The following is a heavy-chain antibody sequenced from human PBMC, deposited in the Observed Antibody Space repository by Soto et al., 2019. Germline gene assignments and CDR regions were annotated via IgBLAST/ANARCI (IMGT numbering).Heavy chain of an antibody. CDR2: ISGSGGST. CDR3: AKDLPSRTSSGHLVYYYYGMDV. CDR1: GFTFSSYA. V-gene: IGHV3-23*01. J-gene: IGHJ6*02. Sequence: HPGGSLRLSCAASGFTFSSYAMSWVRQAPGKGLEWVSAISGSGGSTYYADSVKGRFTISRDNSKNTMYLQMNSLRAEDTAVYYCAKDLPSRTSSGHLVYYYYGMDVWGQGTTVTVSS. D-gene: IGHD6-25*01.